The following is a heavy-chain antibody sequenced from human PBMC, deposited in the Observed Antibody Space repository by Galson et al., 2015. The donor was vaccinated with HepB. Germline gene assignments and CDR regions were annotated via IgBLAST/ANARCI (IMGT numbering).Heavy chain of an antibody. CDR1: GYSFTGFY. V-gene: IGHV1-2*02. Sequence: SVKVSCKASGYSFTGFYIHWVRQAPGQGLEWMGWINPNSGGTNYAQKFQGRVTMTRDTSISTAYMELSRLRSDDTAVNYCARSYGYIWGSHDYLDYWGQGTLVTVSS. J-gene: IGHJ4*02. D-gene: IGHD3-16*01. CDR3: ARSYGYIWGSHDYLDY. CDR2: INPNSGGT.